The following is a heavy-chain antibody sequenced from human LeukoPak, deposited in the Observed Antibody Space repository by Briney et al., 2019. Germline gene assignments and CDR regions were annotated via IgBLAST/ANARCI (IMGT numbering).Heavy chain of an antibody. CDR1: GFTFSTYW. CDR2: VNSDGSNT. CDR3: ARGSDYYDV. D-gene: IGHD3-10*01. Sequence: GSLRLSCAASGFTFSTYWMHWVRQAPGKGLVWVSRVNSDGSNTAYADSVKGRFTISRDNAKNTLFLQMNSLRAEDTAVYYCARGSDYYDVWGQGTVVTVSS. V-gene: IGHV3-74*01. J-gene: IGHJ3*01.